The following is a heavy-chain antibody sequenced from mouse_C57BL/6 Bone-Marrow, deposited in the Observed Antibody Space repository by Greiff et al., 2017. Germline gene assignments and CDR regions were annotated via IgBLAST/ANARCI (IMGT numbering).Heavy chain of an antibody. Sequence: EVMLVESGGGLVQPGGSLKLSCAASGFTFSDYYMYWVRQTPEKRLEWVAYISNGGGSTYYPDTVKGRFTISRDNAKNTLYLQMSRLKSEDTAMYYCARSIYGSLDYWGQGTTLTVSS. J-gene: IGHJ2*01. CDR3: ARSIYGSLDY. CDR2: ISNGGGST. CDR1: GFTFSDYY. V-gene: IGHV5-12*01. D-gene: IGHD1-1*01.